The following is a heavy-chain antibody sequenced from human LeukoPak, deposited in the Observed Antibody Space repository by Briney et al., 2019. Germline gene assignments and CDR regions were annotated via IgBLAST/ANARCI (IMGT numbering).Heavy chain of an antibody. V-gene: IGHV3-66*01. Sequence: GGSLRLSCAASGFTVSSNYMSWVRQAPGKGLEWVSVIYSGGSTYYADSVKGRFTISRDNSKNTLYLQINSLRAEDTAVYYCARDAYGSGSSKNFDYWGQGTLVTVSS. D-gene: IGHD3-10*01. CDR3: ARDAYGSGSSKNFDY. CDR1: GFTVSSNY. J-gene: IGHJ4*02. CDR2: IYSGGST.